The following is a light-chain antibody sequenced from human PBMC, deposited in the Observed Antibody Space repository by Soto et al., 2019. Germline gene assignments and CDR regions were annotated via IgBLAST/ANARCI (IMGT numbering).Light chain of an antibody. V-gene: IGKV3-15*01. J-gene: IGKJ4*01. CDR1: QSVSSN. Sequence: EIVMTQSPATLSVSPGERATLSCRASQSVSSNLALYQQKPGQAPRLLIYGASTRATGIPARFSGSGAGTEFTLTSSSRQSEDFAVYYCQQYNNWPLTFGGGTKVEIK. CDR3: QQYNNWPLT. CDR2: GAS.